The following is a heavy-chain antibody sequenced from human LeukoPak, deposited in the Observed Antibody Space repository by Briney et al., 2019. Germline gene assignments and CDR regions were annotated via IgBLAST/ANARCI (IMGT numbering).Heavy chain of an antibody. Sequence: GGSLRLSCAASGFTFSNYWMTWVRQAPGKGLEWVAHINQDGSKEYYMDSVKARSTISRDNAKNSLSLQMNSLRAEDTAVYYCVRDGGVSGYDLLDYWGRGTLVTVSS. V-gene: IGHV3-7*01. CDR2: INQDGSKE. D-gene: IGHD5-12*01. CDR1: GFTFSNYW. J-gene: IGHJ4*02. CDR3: VRDGGVSGYDLLDY.